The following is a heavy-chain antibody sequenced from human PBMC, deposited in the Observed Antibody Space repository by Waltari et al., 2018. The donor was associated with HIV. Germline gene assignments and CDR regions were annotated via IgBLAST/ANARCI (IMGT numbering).Heavy chain of an antibody. V-gene: IGHV3-48*03. Sequence: EVRLVESGGGPVQPGGSLRLSCAVSGFTISLYNMNWVRQTPGKGLEWVAYSRGDSKKKYYADSVKGRFIISKDNGQNFLHLQMDRLSVDDSAKYFCAREVTSSKVMNYWGQGTPVIVSS. CDR3: AREVTSSKVMNY. CDR2: SRGDSKKK. D-gene: IGHD2-21*02. J-gene: IGHJ4*02. CDR1: GFTISLYN.